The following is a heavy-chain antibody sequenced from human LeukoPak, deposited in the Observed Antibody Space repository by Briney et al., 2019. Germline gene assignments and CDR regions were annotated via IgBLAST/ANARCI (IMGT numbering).Heavy chain of an antibody. J-gene: IGHJ4*02. CDR1: GYTFTSYG. V-gene: IGHV1-69*10. CDR2: IIPILGIA. Sequence: ASVKVSCKASGYTFTSYGISWVRQAPGQGLEWMGGIIPILGIANYAQKFQGRVTITADKSTSTAYMELSSLRSEDTAVYYCASTGNIAAAGTRSLDYWGQGTLVTVSS. CDR3: ASTGNIAAAGTRSLDY. D-gene: IGHD6-13*01.